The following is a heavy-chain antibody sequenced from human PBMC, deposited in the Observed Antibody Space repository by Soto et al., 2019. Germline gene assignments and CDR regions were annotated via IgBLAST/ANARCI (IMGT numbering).Heavy chain of an antibody. J-gene: IGHJ4*02. CDR3: ATNDYVWGSYPLDY. V-gene: IGHV4-31*03. CDR2: IYHIGSP. Sequence: SETLSLTCTVSGRSVSSGGYYWTWIRQHPGKGLEWIGYIYHIGSPSYNPSLKSRLSMSLDTSKNQFSLNLTSVTAADTAVYYCATNDYVWGSYPLDYWGQGTLVTVSS. D-gene: IGHD3-16*02. CDR1: GRSVSSGGYY.